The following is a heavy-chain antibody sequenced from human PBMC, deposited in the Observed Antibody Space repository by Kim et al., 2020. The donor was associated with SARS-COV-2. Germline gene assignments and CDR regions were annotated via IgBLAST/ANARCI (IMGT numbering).Heavy chain of an antibody. V-gene: IGHV4-34*01. D-gene: IGHD7-27*01. CDR3: ARFYWGPYYFDY. CDR1: GGSFSGYY. J-gene: IGHJ4*02. Sequence: SETLSLTCAVYGGSFSGYYWSWIRQPPGKGLEWIGEINHSGSTNYNPSLKSRVTISVDTSKNQFSLKLSSVTAADTAVYYCARFYWGPYYFDYWGQGTLVTVSS. CDR2: INHSGST.